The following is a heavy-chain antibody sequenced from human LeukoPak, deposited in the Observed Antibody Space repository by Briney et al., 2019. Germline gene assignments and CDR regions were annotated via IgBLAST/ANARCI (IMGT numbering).Heavy chain of an antibody. CDR3: AREGGSGSYFEH. Sequence: GGSLRLSCAASGFIFSSYSMNWVRQAPGKGREWISYIGRSSSTTYYADSVRGRFTISRDNAKNSLYLQMNSLRGEDTAVYYCAREGGSGSYFEHWGQGTLVTVSS. CDR1: GFIFSSYS. V-gene: IGHV3-48*01. J-gene: IGHJ4*02. CDR2: IGRSSSTT. D-gene: IGHD3-10*01.